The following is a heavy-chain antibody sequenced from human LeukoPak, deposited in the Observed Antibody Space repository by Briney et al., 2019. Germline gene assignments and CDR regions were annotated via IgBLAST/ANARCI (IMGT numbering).Heavy chain of an antibody. CDR3: ANVGGGVAGHFDY. J-gene: IGHJ4*02. CDR2: ISYDGSNK. V-gene: IGHV3-30*18. Sequence: GRSLRLSCAASGYTFSSYGMHWVRQAPGKGLEWVAVISYDGSNKYYADSVKGRFTISRDNSKNTLYLQMNSLRAEDTAVYYCANVGGGVAGHFDYWGQGTLVTVSS. CDR1: GYTFSSYG. D-gene: IGHD6-19*01.